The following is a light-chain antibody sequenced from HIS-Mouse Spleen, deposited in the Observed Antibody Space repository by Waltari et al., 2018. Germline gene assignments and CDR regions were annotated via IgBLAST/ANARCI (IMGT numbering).Light chain of an antibody. J-gene: IGKJ1*01. Sequence: DIQLTQSPSFLSASVGVRVTITCRASQGISSYLALYQQKPGKAPKLLIYAASTLQSGVPSRFSGSGSGTEFTLTISSLQPEDFATYYCQQLNSYPPTFGQGTKVEIK. CDR3: QQLNSYPPT. V-gene: IGKV1-9*01. CDR2: AAS. CDR1: QGISSY.